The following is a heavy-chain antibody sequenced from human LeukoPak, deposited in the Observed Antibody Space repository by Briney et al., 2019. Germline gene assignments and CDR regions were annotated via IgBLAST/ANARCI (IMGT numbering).Heavy chain of an antibody. V-gene: IGHV3-20*04. J-gene: IGHJ4*02. Sequence: PGGSLRLSCAASGFSFDDYGMSWVRQAPGKGLEWVSGINWNGGSTGYADSVKGRFTIFRDNAKNSLYLQMNSLRADDTALYYCTRGWVINYFDYWGQGTLVTVSS. CDR1: GFSFDDYG. CDR3: TRGWVINYFDY. D-gene: IGHD3-22*01. CDR2: INWNGGST.